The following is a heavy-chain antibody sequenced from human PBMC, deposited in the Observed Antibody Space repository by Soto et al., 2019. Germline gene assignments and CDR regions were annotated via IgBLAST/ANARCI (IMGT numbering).Heavy chain of an antibody. J-gene: IGHJ6*03. CDR2: TYYRSKWYN. CDR1: GDSVSSNSAA. V-gene: IGHV6-1*01. Sequence: PSPTLSLTCAISGDSVSSNSAAWDWIRQSPSRGLEWLGRTYYRSKWYNDYAVSVKSRITINPDTSKNQFSLQLNSVTPEDTAVYYCARGGTSYYGSGSYSLYYYMDVWGKGTTVTVSS. D-gene: IGHD3-10*01. CDR3: ARGGTSYYGSGSYSLYYYMDV.